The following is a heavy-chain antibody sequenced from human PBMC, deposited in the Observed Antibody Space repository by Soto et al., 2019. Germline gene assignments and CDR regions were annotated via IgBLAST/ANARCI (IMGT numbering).Heavy chain of an antibody. V-gene: IGHV3-30-3*01. CDR3: ARAPTTVTTSYYFDY. CDR2: ISYDGSNK. J-gene: IGHJ4*02. D-gene: IGHD4-17*01. CDR1: GFTFSSYA. Sequence: QVQLVESGGGVAQPGRSLRLSCAASGFTFSSYAMHWVRQAPGKGLEWVAVISYDGSNKYYADSVKGRFTISRDNSKNTLYLQMNSLRAEDTAVYYCARAPTTVTTSYYFDYWGQGTLVTVSS.